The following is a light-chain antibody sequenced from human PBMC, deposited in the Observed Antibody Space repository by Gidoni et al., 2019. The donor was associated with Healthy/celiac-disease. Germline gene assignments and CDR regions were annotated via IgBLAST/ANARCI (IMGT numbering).Light chain of an antibody. V-gene: IGKV3-11*01. CDR3: QQRRT. CDR2: DAS. CDR1: QSVSSY. Sequence: ERVLTQSPATLSLSPGERATLSCRASQSVSSYLAWYQQKPGQAPRLLIYDASNRATGIPARFRGSVSWTDFTLTISSLEPEDFAVYYCQQRRTFVQXTKVEIK. J-gene: IGKJ1*01.